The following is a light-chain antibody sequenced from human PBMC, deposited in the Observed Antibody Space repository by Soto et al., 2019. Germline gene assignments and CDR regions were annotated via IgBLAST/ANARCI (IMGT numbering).Light chain of an antibody. V-gene: IGKV3-20*01. CDR3: HHYGSSRT. CDR2: GVS. CDR1: QSVSSSY. Sequence: IVLTQSPGTLSLSPGERVTLSCRASQSVSSSYLAWYQQKPGQAPRLLIYGVSSRATGIPDRFSGSGSGTDFTLTISRLEPEDFAVYYCHHYGSSRTFGQGTKVEI. J-gene: IGKJ1*01.